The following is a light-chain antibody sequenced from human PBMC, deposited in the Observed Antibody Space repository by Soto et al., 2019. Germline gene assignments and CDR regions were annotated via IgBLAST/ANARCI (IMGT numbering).Light chain of an antibody. Sequence: DIVMTQSPDSLAVSLGERATINCKSSQSVLYNSNNKNYLAWYQQKAGQPPKLLIYWASTRESGVPDRFSGSGYGTDFTLTISSLQAEDVAVYYCQQYYSTPYTFGQGTKLEIK. CDR1: QSVLYNSNNKNY. CDR3: QQYYSTPYT. CDR2: WAS. V-gene: IGKV4-1*01. J-gene: IGKJ2*01.